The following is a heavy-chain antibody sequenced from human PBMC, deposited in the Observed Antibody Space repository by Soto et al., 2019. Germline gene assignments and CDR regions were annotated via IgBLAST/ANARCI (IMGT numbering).Heavy chain of an antibody. CDR1: GGSISSSSYY. CDR2: IYYSGST. D-gene: IGHD1-26*01. Sequence: SETLSLTCTVSGGSISSSSYYWGWIRQPPGKGLEWIGSIYYSGSTYYNPSLKSRVTISVDTSKNQFSLKLSSVTAADTAVYYCARAYSGSLAGWFDPWGQGTLVTVSS. J-gene: IGHJ5*02. CDR3: ARAYSGSLAGWFDP. V-gene: IGHV4-39*01.